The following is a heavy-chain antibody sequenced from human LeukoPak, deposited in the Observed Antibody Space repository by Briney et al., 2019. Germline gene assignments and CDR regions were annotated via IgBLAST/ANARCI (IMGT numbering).Heavy chain of an antibody. Sequence: GGSLRLSCAASGFTFSDYYMSWIRQAPGKGLEWVSAISGSGGSTYYADSVKGRFTISRDNSKNTLYLQMNSLRAEDTAVYYCAKGVVPAAMDLFDYWGQGTLVTVSS. D-gene: IGHD2-2*01. CDR1: GFTFSDYY. J-gene: IGHJ4*02. CDR2: ISGSGGST. V-gene: IGHV3-23*01. CDR3: AKGVVPAAMDLFDY.